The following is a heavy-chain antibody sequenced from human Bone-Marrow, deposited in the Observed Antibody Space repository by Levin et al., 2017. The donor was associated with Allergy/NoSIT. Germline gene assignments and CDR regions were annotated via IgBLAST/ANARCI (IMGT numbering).Heavy chain of an antibody. J-gene: IGHJ4*02. Sequence: ASVKVSCKASGFTFSNYYIHWVRQAPGQGPEWMAMINPSGYSANYAQKFQGRVTMTRDTSTSTLYMELSGLRSEDTAVYFCARDLKTSYYDTSGYDGRYYFDYWAQGTLVTVSS. CDR2: INPSGYSA. CDR3: ARDLKTSYYDTSGYDGRYYFDY. CDR1: GFTFSNYY. V-gene: IGHV1-46*01. D-gene: IGHD3-22*01.